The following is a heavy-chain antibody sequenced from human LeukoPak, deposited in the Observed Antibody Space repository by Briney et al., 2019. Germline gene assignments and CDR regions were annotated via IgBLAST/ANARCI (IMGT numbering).Heavy chain of an antibody. CDR3: ARDLVGSTNWFDP. D-gene: IGHD2-8*02. CDR1: GYTFTGYY. Sequence: ASVKVSCKASGYTFTGYYMHWVRQAPGQGLEWMGWINPNSGATNYVQKFQGRVTMTRDTSVSTACMELSRLTSDDTAVYYCARDLVGSTNWFDPWGQGTLVTVSS. J-gene: IGHJ5*02. V-gene: IGHV1-2*02. CDR2: INPNSGAT.